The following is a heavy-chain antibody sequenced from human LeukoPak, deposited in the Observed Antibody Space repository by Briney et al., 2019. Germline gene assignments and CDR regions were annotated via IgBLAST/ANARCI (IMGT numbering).Heavy chain of an antibody. CDR3: ARYSSSSSYYYYMDV. Sequence: SETLSLTCAVYGGSFSGYYWSWIRQPPGKGLEWIGEINHSGSTNYNPSLRSRVTISVDTSKNQFSLKLSSVTAADTAVYYCARYSSSSSYYYYMDVWGKGTTVTVSS. V-gene: IGHV4-34*01. J-gene: IGHJ6*03. D-gene: IGHD6-6*01. CDR2: INHSGST. CDR1: GGSFSGYY.